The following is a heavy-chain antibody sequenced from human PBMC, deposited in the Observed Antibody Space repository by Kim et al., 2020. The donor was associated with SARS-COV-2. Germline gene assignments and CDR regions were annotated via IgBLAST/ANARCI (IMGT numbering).Heavy chain of an antibody. CDR3: AKDTPYRYFDL. V-gene: IGHV3-33*06. CDR1: GFTFSSYG. Sequence: GGSLRLSCAASGFTFSSYGMHWVRQAPGKGLEWVAVIWYDGSNKYYADSVKGRFTISRDNSKNTLYLQMNSLRAEDTAVYYCAKDTPYRYFDLWGRGTLVTVSS. J-gene: IGHJ2*01. CDR2: IWYDGSNK.